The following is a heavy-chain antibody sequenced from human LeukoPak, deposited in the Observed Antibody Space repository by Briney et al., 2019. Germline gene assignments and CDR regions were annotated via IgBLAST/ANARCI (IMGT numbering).Heavy chain of an antibody. J-gene: IGHJ5*02. CDR2: INSSGSNI. CDR1: AVTFSSYE. CDR3: AALWFDP. V-gene: IGHV3-48*03. Sequence: GGSLRLSCAASAVTFSSYEMNWVRQAPGKGLEWLSYINSSGSNIYYTDFVKGRFTLSRDNAKNSLYLQMNSLRAEDTAVYYCAALWFDPWGQGTLVTVSS.